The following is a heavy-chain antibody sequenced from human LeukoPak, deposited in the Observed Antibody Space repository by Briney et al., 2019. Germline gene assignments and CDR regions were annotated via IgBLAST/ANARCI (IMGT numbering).Heavy chain of an antibody. CDR1: GYTFTGYY. Sequence: ASVKVSCKASGYTFTGYYMHWVRQAPGQGLEGMGWINPNSGGTNYAQKFQGRVTMTRDTSISTAYMELSRLRSDDTAVYYCARDDTIFGAVMNSFDPWGQGTLVTVSS. D-gene: IGHD3-3*01. J-gene: IGHJ5*02. CDR3: ARDDTIFGAVMNSFDP. CDR2: INPNSGGT. V-gene: IGHV1-2*02.